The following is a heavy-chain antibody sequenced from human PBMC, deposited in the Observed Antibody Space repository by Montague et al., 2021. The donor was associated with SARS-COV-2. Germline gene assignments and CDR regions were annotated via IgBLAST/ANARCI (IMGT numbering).Heavy chain of an antibody. CDR3: ARLVWFGELSSENWFDP. D-gene: IGHD3-10*01. CDR2: IYYSGST. CDR1: GGSISSSSNY. V-gene: IGHV4-39*01. Sequence: SETLSLTCTVSGGSISSSSNYWGWIRQPPGKGLEWIGSIYYSGSTYYNSSLKSRVTISVDTSKNQFSLKLNSVTAADTAVYYCARLVWFGELSSENWFDPWGQGTLVTVFS. J-gene: IGHJ5*02.